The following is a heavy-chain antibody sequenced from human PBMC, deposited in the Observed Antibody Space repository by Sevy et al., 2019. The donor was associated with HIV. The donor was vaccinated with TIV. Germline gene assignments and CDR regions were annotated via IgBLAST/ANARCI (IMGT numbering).Heavy chain of an antibody. V-gene: IGHV3-23*01. CDR3: SKDTIVVVGEALDV. CDR1: GFTFSNYA. CDR2: ISGRDTGT. J-gene: IGHJ3*01. Sequence: GGSLRLSCAVSGFTFSNYAMSWVRQAPGKGLEWVSAISGRDTGTFYAASVKGRFTISRDNSKNTLYLQMNSLRAEDTALYYSSKDTIVVVGEALDVWGRGTMVTVSS. D-gene: IGHD3-22*01.